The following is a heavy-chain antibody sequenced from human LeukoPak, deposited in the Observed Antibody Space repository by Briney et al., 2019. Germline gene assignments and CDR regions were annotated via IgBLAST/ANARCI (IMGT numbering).Heavy chain of an antibody. CDR1: GFTFSSYE. CDR3: ARNFISMVRGVIITTYFDY. Sequence: QPGGSLRLSCAASGFTFSSYEMNWVRQAPGKGLEWVSYISSSGSTIYYADSVKGRFTISRDNSKNTLYLQMNSLRAEDTAVYYCARNFISMVRGVIITTYFDYWGQGTLVTVSS. D-gene: IGHD3-10*01. J-gene: IGHJ4*02. V-gene: IGHV3-48*03. CDR2: ISSSGSTI.